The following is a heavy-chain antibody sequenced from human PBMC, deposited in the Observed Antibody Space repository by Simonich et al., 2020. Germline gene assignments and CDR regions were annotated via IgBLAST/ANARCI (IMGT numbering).Heavy chain of an antibody. Sequence: QVQLQESGPGLVKPSETLSLTCAVSGYSISSGYYWGWIRQPPGKGLEWIGNIYHSGSTAYNPSLKSRVTISVDTSKNQFSLKLSSVTAADTAVYYCARVGYSNYYYYGMDVWGQGTTVTVSS. CDR2: IYHSGST. D-gene: IGHD6-13*01. CDR1: GYSISSGYY. CDR3: ARVGYSNYYYYGMDV. V-gene: IGHV4-38-2*01. J-gene: IGHJ6*02.